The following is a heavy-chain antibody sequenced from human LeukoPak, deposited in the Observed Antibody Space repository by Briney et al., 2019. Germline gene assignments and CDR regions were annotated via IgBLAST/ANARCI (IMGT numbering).Heavy chain of an antibody. CDR1: GGSISSGGYS. V-gene: IGHV4-30-2*03. J-gene: IGHJ4*02. CDR3: ARTGYSSGWYGNFDY. CDR2: IYYSGST. D-gene: IGHD6-19*01. Sequence: PSQTLSLTCAVSGGSISSGGYSWSWIRQPPGKGLEWIGYIYYSGSTYYKPSLKSRVTISVDTSKNQFSLKLSSVTAADTAVYYCARTGYSSGWYGNFDYWGQGTLVTVSS.